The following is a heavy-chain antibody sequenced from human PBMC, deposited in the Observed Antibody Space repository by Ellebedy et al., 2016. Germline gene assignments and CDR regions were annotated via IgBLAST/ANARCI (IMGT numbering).Heavy chain of an antibody. CDR3: ARTYRSGSFEY. Sequence: GGSLRLSCAASGFSFSAYWMSWVRQAPGKGLEWVANIKEDGGEKYYVDSVKGRFTISRDNAKNSLYLQMNGLRAEDTAVYYCARTYRSGSFEYWGQGTLVTVSS. V-gene: IGHV3-7*01. D-gene: IGHD3-10*01. J-gene: IGHJ4*02. CDR2: IKEDGGEK. CDR1: GFSFSAYW.